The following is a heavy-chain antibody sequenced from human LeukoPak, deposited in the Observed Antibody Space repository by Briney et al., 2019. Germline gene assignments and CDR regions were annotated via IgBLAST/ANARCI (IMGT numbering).Heavy chain of an antibody. CDR2: ISSSSSYI. Sequence: PGGSLRLSCAAYGFTFSSYSMNWDSQAPGKGLELVSSISSSSSYIYYGDSVKGLFTISRDNAKDSLYLQMNRLRAEDTAVYYCARDYEIYWGQGTLVTVSS. CDR1: GFTFSSYS. J-gene: IGHJ4*02. V-gene: IGHV3-21*01. D-gene: IGHD5-12*01. CDR3: ARDYEIY.